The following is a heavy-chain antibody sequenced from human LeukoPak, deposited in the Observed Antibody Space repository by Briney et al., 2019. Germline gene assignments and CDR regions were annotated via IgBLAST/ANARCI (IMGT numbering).Heavy chain of an antibody. Sequence: GGSLRLSCAASGFTFSSYAMSWVRQAPGKGLEWVSAISGSGGSTYYADSVKGRFTISRDNSKNTLYLQMHSLIAEDTAVYYCAKVGSMVRGVITDPFDYWGQGTLVTVSS. D-gene: IGHD3-10*01. CDR1: GFTFSSYA. CDR3: AKVGSMVRGVITDPFDY. CDR2: ISGSGGST. V-gene: IGHV3-23*01. J-gene: IGHJ4*02.